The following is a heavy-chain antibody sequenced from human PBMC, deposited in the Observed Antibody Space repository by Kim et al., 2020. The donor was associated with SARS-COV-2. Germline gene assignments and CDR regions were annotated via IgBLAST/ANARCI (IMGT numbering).Heavy chain of an antibody. J-gene: IGHJ6*02. Sequence: GGSLRLSCAASGFTFSSYGMHWVRQAPGKGLEWVAVISYDGSNKYYADSVKGRFTISRDNSKNTLYLQMNSLRAEDTAVYYCAKVESGYYYGMDVWGQGTTVTVSS. CDR1: GFTFSSYG. V-gene: IGHV3-30*18. CDR2: ISYDGSNK. CDR3: AKVESGYYYGMDV. D-gene: IGHD3-3*01.